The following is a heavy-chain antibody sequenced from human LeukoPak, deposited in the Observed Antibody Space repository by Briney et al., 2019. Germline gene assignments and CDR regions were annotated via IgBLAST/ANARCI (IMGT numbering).Heavy chain of an antibody. D-gene: IGHD3-10*01. CDR3: ARGIPMANLAFDY. CDR2: IYYGGST. J-gene: IGHJ4*02. V-gene: IGHV4-59*11. Sequence: PSETLSLTRTISGGSISSHYWRWIRQPPGKGRAWIGYIYYGGSTNYNPSLESRVSISLDTSKNQVSLKLRSVTAADTAVYYCARGIPMANLAFDYWGQGTLVTVSS. CDR1: GGSISSHY.